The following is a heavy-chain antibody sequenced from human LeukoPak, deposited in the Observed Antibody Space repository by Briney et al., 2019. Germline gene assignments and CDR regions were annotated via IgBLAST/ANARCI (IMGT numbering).Heavy chain of an antibody. J-gene: IGHJ4*02. CDR3: ARTITIFGVAGKIDY. CDR2: IYYSGST. D-gene: IGHD3-3*01. Sequence: SETLSLTCTVSGGSISSSNYYWGWIRQPPGKGLEWIGSIYYSGSTYYNPSLRSRVTISADTSKNQLSLKLSSVTAADTAAYYCARTITIFGVAGKIDYWGQGTLVTVSS. CDR1: GGSISSSNYY. V-gene: IGHV4-39*07.